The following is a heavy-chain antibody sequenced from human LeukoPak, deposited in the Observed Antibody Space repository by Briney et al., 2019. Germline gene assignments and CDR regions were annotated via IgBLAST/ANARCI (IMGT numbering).Heavy chain of an antibody. CDR3: ARALGVRGVIDY. CDR2: IRSTANGYAT. Sequence: GGSLRLSCAASGFTFSGSALHWVRQASGKGLEWVGRIRSTANGYATAYAASVKGRFTISRDDSKNTAYLQMDSLKTEDTAVYYCARALGVRGVIDYWGQGTLVTVSS. J-gene: IGHJ4*02. CDR1: GFTFSGSA. D-gene: IGHD3-10*01. V-gene: IGHV3-73*01.